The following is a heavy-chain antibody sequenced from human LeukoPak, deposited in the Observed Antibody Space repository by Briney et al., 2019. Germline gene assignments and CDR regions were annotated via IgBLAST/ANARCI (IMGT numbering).Heavy chain of an antibody. CDR2: IKQDGSEK. CDR1: GFTFSSYW. D-gene: IGHD6-19*01. V-gene: IGHV3-7*01. J-gene: IGHJ4*02. Sequence: GGSLGLSCAASGFTFSSYWMSWVRQAPGKGLEWVANIKQDGSEKYYVDSVKGRFTISRDNAKNSLYLQMNSLRAEDTAVYYCARESLYSSGWKVLYYFDYWGQGTLVTVSS. CDR3: ARESLYSSGWKVLYYFDY.